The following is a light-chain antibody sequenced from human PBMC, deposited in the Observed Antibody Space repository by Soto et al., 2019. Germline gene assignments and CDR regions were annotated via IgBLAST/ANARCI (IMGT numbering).Light chain of an antibody. V-gene: IGLV2-23*01. CDR2: EGS. CDR3: CSYAGSSTYV. J-gene: IGLJ2*01. CDR1: SSDVGSYNL. Sequence: QSALTQPASVSGSPGQSITISSTGTSSDVGSYNLVSWYQQHPGKAPKLMIYEGSRRPSGVSNRFSASKSGNTASLTISGLQAEDEADYYCCSYAGSSTYVFGGGTKLTVL.